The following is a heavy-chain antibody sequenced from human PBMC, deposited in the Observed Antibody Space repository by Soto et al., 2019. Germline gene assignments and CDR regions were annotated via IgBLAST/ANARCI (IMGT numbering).Heavy chain of an antibody. J-gene: IGHJ5*02. CDR2: IDGDGTST. Sequence: GGSLRLSCAASGFTFSGYWMYWVRQSPGKGLVWVSRIDGDGTSTGYADSVKGRFTISRDNAKNTLYLQMNSLRAEDTAVYYCARDPRNLGLDPWGLGTLVTVS. CDR1: GFTFSGYW. CDR3: ARDPRNLGLDP. V-gene: IGHV3-74*01. D-gene: IGHD4-4*01.